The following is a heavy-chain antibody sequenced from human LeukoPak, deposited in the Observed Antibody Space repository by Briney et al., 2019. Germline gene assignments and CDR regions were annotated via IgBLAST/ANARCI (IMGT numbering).Heavy chain of an antibody. CDR3: ASYSSGWYDPNWFDP. D-gene: IGHD6-19*01. V-gene: IGHV4-30-2*01. CDR2: IYHSGST. CDR1: GGSISSSGYY. Sequence: PSQTLSLTCTVSGGSISSSGYYWSWSRQPPGKGLQWIGYIYHSGSTYYNPSLKSRVTISVDRSKNQFSLKLSSVTAADTALYYCASYSSGWYDPNWFDPWGQGTLVTVSS. J-gene: IGHJ5*02.